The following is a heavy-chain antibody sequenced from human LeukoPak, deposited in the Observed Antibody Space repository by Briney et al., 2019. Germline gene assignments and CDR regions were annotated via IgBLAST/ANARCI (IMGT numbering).Heavy chain of an antibody. CDR2: IIPIFGTA. D-gene: IGHD2-15*01. J-gene: IGHJ4*02. V-gene: IGHV1-69*06. CDR3: ARGADNVELPFDY. CDR1: GGTFSSYA. Sequence: EASVKVSCKASGGTFSSYAISWVRQAPGQGLEWMGGIIPIFGTANYAQKFQGRVTITADKSTSTAYMELSSLRSEDTAVYYCARGADNVELPFDYWGQGTLVTVSS.